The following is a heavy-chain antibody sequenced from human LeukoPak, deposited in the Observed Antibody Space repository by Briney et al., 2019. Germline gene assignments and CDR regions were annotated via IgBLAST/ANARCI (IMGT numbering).Heavy chain of an antibody. D-gene: IGHD3-22*01. Sequence: PGGSLRLSCAATEFSVISNYMSGVRQAPGDGLECVSVIYGGGNTYYADSVGGRFTISRDNSKNTLYLQMNSLRVEDTAMYYCARGRWSSSGYQDYWGRGTLVTVSS. CDR1: EFSVISNY. CDR3: ARGRWSSSGYQDY. J-gene: IGHJ4*02. CDR2: IYGGGNT. V-gene: IGHV3-53*01.